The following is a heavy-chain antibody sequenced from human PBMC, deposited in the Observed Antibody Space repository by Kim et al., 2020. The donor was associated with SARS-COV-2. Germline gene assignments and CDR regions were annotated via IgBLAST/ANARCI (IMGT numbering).Heavy chain of an antibody. J-gene: IGHJ4*02. V-gene: IGHV4-59*12. D-gene: IGHD6-19*01. Sequence: PSLKSRVTISVDTSKNQFSLKLSSVTAADTAVYYCASSLYSSGWYYFDYWGQGTLVTVSS. CDR3: ASSLYSSGWYYFDY.